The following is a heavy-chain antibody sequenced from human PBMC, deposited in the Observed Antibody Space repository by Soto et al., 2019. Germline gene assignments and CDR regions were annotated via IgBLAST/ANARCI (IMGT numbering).Heavy chain of an antibody. CDR1: GFNFRIHL. Sequence: EMQLVESGGGLVQPGGSLRLSCAASGFNFRIHLMNWVRQAPGKGMEWVANLNQDGSEKYYVDSVKGRFTISRDNAKNSLSLQMNSLRAEDTAVYYCAGGSYWGQGTLVTVSS. CDR2: LNQDGSEK. J-gene: IGHJ4*02. CDR3: AGGSY. V-gene: IGHV3-7*01.